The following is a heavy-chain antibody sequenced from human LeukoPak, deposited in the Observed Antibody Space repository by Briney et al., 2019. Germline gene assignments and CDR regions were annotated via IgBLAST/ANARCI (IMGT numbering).Heavy chain of an antibody. CDR1: GFTFSSYA. J-gene: IGHJ4*02. CDR3: AKDLYRIVVVPAAPSGFDY. CDR2: ISGSGGST. V-gene: IGHV3-23*01. D-gene: IGHD2-2*01. Sequence: GGSLRLSCAASGFTFSSYAMSWVHQAPGKGLEWVSAISGSGGSTYYADSVKGRFTISRDNSKNTLYLQMNSLRAEDTAVYYCAKDLYRIVVVPAAPSGFDYWGQGTLVTVSS.